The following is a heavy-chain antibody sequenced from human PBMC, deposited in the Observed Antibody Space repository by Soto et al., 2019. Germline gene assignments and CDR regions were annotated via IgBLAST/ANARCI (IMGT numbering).Heavy chain of an antibody. D-gene: IGHD1-26*01. CDR2: INSDGSST. J-gene: IGHJ2*01. CDR1: GFTFSSYW. CDR3: ARGGSLNWYFDL. V-gene: IGHV3-74*01. Sequence: EVQLVESGGGLVQPGGSLRLSCAASGFTFSSYWMHWVRQAPGKGPVWVSRINSDGSSTSYADSVKGRFTISRDNAKNTLYLQTISLRAEDTAVYSCARGGSLNWYFDLWGRGTLVTVSS.